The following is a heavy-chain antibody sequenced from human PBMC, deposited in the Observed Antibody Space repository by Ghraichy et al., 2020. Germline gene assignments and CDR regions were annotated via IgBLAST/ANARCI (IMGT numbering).Heavy chain of an antibody. D-gene: IGHD6-19*01. CDR2: INPNSGGT. CDR3: ARTERATDSSGWYEEGLPHYYYGMDA. V-gene: IGHV1-2*04. CDR1: GYTFTGYY. J-gene: IGHJ6*02. Sequence: ASVKVSCKASGYTFTGYYMHWVRQAPGQGLEWMGWINPNSGGTNYAQKFQGWVTMTRDTSISTAYMELSRLRSDDTAVYYCARTERATDSSGWYEEGLPHYYYGMDAWGQGTTVTVSS.